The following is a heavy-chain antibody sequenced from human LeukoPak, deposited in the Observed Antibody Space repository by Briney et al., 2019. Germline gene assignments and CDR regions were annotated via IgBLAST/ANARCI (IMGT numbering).Heavy chain of an antibody. D-gene: IGHD3-22*01. CDR3: ARLDPTSYYYDSSGYPLFDY. Sequence: KPSETLSLTCALYGGSLSGYYWSWIRQPPGKGLEWIGEINHSGSTNYNPSLKSRVTISVDTSKNQFSLKLGSVTAADTAVYYCARLDPTSYYYDSSGYPLFDYWGQGTLVTVSS. CDR2: INHSGST. V-gene: IGHV4-34*01. J-gene: IGHJ4*02. CDR1: GGSLSGYY.